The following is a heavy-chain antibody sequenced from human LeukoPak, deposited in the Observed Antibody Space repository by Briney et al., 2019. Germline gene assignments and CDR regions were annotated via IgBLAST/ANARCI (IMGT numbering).Heavy chain of an antibody. CDR1: GGSFSGYY. V-gene: IGHV4-34*01. CDR3: ASDVFPAAYYDSSGYSFRDY. CDR2: INHSGST. J-gene: IGHJ4*02. D-gene: IGHD3-22*01. Sequence: SETLSLTCAVYGGSFSGYYWSWIRQPPGKGLEWIGEINHSGSTNYNPSLKSRVTISVDTSKNQFSLKLSSVTAADTAVYYCASDVFPAAYYDSSGYSFRDYWGQGTLVTVSS.